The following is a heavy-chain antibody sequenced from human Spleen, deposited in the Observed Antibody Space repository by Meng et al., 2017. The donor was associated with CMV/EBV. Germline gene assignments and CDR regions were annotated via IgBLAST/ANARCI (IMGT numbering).Heavy chain of an antibody. V-gene: IGHV4-38-2*02. Sequence: SETLSLTCTVSGYSITSDYYWGWIRQPPGKGLEWIGSIYQSGSTHYNSSLRGRVTISVDTSKNHFCLILNSVTAAATAVYYCARVTSGFGTTFDYWGQGALVTVSS. J-gene: IGHJ4*02. CDR2: IYQSGST. CDR1: GYSITSDYY. D-gene: IGHD3-10*01. CDR3: ARVTSGFGTTFDY.